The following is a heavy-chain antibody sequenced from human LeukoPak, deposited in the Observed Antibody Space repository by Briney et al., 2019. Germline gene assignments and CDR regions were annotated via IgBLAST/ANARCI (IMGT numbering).Heavy chain of an antibody. CDR3: ARVEALYNSGSVWAY. CDR1: GYSFTSYW. Sequence: GESLKISCKGSGYSFTSYWIGWVRQAPGKGLEWVSYISSSGSTIYYADSVRGRFTISRDNAKNSLYLQMKSLRAEDTAVYYCARVEALYNSGSVWAYWGQGTLVTVSS. CDR2: ISSSGSTI. D-gene: IGHD3-10*01. J-gene: IGHJ4*02. V-gene: IGHV3-48*04.